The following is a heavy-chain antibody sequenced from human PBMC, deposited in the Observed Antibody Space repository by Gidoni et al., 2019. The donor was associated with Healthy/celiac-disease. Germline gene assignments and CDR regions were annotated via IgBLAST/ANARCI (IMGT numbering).Heavy chain of an antibody. D-gene: IGHD3-22*01. CDR2: ISAYNGNT. CDR1: GYTFTSYG. J-gene: IGHJ1*01. V-gene: IGHV1-18*01. Sequence: QVQLVQSGAEVKKPGASVKVSCKASGYTFTSYGISWVRQAPGQGLEWMGWISAYNGNTNYAQKLQGRVTMTTDTSTSTAYMELRSLRSDDTAVYYCARDYYDSSGHITPAEYFQHWGQGTLVTVSS. CDR3: ARDYYDSSGHITPAEYFQH.